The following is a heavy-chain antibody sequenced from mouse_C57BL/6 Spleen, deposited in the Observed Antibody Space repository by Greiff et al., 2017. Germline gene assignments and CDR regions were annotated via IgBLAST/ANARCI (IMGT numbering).Heavy chain of an antibody. CDR2: ISDGGSYT. Sequence: EVKLVESGGGLVKPGGSLKLSCAASGFTFSSYAMSWVRQTPEKRLEWVATISDGGSYTYYPDNIKGRFTISRDNAKNNLYLQMSHLKSEDTAMYYCARGGGSSYGYFDVWGTGTTVTVSS. V-gene: IGHV5-4*03. D-gene: IGHD1-1*01. CDR3: ARGGGSSYGYFDV. J-gene: IGHJ1*03. CDR1: GFTFSSYA.